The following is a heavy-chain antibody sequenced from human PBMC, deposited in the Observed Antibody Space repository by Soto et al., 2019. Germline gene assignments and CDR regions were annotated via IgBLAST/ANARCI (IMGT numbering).Heavy chain of an antibody. V-gene: IGHV3-73*01. CDR3: TRHVDCSGGSCYSGYYYYMDV. CDR1: GFTFSDSA. Sequence: EVQLVESGGGLVQPGGSLKLSCAASGFTFSDSAMHWVRQASGKGLEWVGRIRSKPNTDATAYAASVKGRFTISRDDSKNTAYLQMNSLKTEDTAVYYCTRHVDCSGGSCYSGYYYYMDVWGKGNTVTASS. J-gene: IGHJ6*03. CDR2: IRSKPNTDAT. D-gene: IGHD2-15*01.